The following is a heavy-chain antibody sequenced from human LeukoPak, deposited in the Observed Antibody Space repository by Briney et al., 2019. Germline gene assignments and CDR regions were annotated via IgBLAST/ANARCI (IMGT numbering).Heavy chain of an antibody. CDR2: ISWSSGII. D-gene: IGHD6-6*01. J-gene: IGHJ4*02. V-gene: IGHV3-9*01. CDR1: GFTFDDHG. Sequence: GGSLRLSCAASGFTFDDHGMHWVRQAPGKGLEWVSGISWSSGIIGYADSVRGRFTISRDDAKNSLYLQMNSLRVEDTAMYYCARKFSYSSSAYNPHYFDFWGQGIQVTVAS. CDR3: ARKFSYSSSAYNPHYFDF.